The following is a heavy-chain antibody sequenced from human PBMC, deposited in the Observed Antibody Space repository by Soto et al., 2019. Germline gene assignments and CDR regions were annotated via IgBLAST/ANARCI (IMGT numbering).Heavy chain of an antibody. J-gene: IGHJ1*01. V-gene: IGHV4-34*01. CDR1: GGSFSGYY. Sequence: QVQLQQWGAGLLKPSETLSLTCAVYGGSFSGYYWSWIRQPPGKGLEWIGEINHSGSTNYNPSLKSRVTISVDTSKNQFSLKLSSVTAADTAVYYCARGEIVVVPAAIGASSWSLQYFQHWGQGTLVTVSS. CDR2: INHSGST. CDR3: ARGEIVVVPAAIGASSWSLQYFQH. D-gene: IGHD2-2*02.